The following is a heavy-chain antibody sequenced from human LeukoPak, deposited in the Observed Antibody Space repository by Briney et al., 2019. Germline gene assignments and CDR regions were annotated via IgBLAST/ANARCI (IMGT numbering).Heavy chain of an antibody. J-gene: IGHJ4*02. CDR1: GFAFDEHG. CDR3: ARAPITSPFYFDY. V-gene: IGHV3-20*04. Sequence: GGSLRLSCTASGFAFDEHGMSWVRQVPGKGLKWVSGINWSGGSTGYADPLRGRFTISRDNAKSSLYLQMDSLRAEDTALYYCARAPITSPFYFDYWGQGTLVTVSS. D-gene: IGHD2-2*01. CDR2: INWSGGST.